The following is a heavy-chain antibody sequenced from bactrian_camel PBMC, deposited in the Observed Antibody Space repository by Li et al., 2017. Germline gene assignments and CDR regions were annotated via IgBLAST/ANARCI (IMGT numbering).Heavy chain of an antibody. V-gene: IGHV3S53*01. CDR1: GYVFRSCA. J-gene: IGHJ4*01. D-gene: IGHD7*01. CDR2: ITSAGFP. Sequence: LVESGGGLVQPGGSLRLSCVASGYVFRSCAMGWYRQAPGKEREMVSSITSAGFPTFADSVKGRFTCSRDNAKNTMYLQMNSLEFEDTALYYCVTTAGGDPESRRHRGTQVTVS.